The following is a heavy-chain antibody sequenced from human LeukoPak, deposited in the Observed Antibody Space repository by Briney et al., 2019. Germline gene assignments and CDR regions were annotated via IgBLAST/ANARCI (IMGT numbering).Heavy chain of an antibody. D-gene: IGHD2-2*01. J-gene: IGHJ4*02. V-gene: IGHV1-69*05. Sequence: SVKVSCKASGGTFSSYAISWVRQAPGQGLEWMGGIIPIFGTANYAQKFQGRVTITTDESTSTAYMELSSLRSEDTAVYYCARHRYCSSTSCYRGMGYFDYWGQGTLVTVSS. CDR1: GGTFSSYA. CDR3: ARHRYCSSTSCYRGMGYFDY. CDR2: IIPIFGTA.